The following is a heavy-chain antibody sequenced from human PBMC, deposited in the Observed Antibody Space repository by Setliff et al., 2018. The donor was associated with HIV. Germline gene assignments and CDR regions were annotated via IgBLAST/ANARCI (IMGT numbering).Heavy chain of an antibody. Sequence: PSETLSLTCAVYGGSFSDYQWSWVRQSPGKGLEWIGQINHSGSTNYNPSLKSRVTISVDTSKNQFSLKLSSVTAADTAVYYCARVRSFVVVTAGPRAFDIWGQGTMVTVSS. D-gene: IGHD2-21*02. CDR3: ARVRSFVVVTAGPRAFDI. CDR2: INHSGST. CDR1: GGSFSDYQ. J-gene: IGHJ3*02. V-gene: IGHV4-34*01.